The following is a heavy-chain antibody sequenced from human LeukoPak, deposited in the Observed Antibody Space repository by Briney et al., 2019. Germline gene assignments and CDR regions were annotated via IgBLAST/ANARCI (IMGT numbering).Heavy chain of an antibody. V-gene: IGHV1-18*01. Sequence: ASVKVSCKASGYTFTSYGISWVRQAPGQGLEWMGWISAYNGNTNYAQKLQGRVTMTTDTSTSTAYMELSSLRSEDTAVYYCAIPLQYYDIFPGYWGQGTLVTVSS. CDR2: ISAYNGNT. J-gene: IGHJ4*02. D-gene: IGHD3-9*01. CDR1: GYTFTSYG. CDR3: AIPLQYYDIFPGY.